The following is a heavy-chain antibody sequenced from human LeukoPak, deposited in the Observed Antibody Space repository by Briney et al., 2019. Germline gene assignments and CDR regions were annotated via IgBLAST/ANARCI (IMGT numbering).Heavy chain of an antibody. D-gene: IGHD2-2*01. Sequence: GRSLRLSCAASGFTFDDYAMHWVRQAPGKGLEWVSGISWNSGSIGYADSVKGRFTISRDNAKNSLYLQMNSLRAEDTPLYYCAKDMYDLSRSAMGGYYYYGMDVWGQGTTVTVSS. CDR2: ISWNSGSI. V-gene: IGHV3-9*01. CDR3: AKDMYDLSRSAMGGYYYYGMDV. CDR1: GFTFDDYA. J-gene: IGHJ6*02.